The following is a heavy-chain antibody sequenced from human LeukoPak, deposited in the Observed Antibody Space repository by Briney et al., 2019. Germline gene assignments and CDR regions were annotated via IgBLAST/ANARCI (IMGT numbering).Heavy chain of an antibody. V-gene: IGHV1-46*01. CDR2: INPSGGST. J-gene: IGHJ4*02. Sequence: ASVKVSCKASGYTFTSYYMHWVRQAPGQGLEWMGIINPSGGSTSYAQKFQGRVTMTTDTSTSTAYMELRSLRSDDTAVYYCARDVPLMVRGVGGDPIDYWGQGTLVTVSS. CDR1: GYTFTSYY. D-gene: IGHD3-10*01. CDR3: ARDVPLMVRGVGGDPIDY.